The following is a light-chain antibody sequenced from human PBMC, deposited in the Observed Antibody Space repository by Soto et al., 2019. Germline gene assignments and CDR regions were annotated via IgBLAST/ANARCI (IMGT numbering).Light chain of an antibody. V-gene: IGKV3-11*01. Sequence: EIVLAQSPATLSLSPGERATLSCRASQSVSIYLAWYQQKPGQAPRLLIYDASNRATGIPARFSGSGSGTDFTITISSLEPEDFAVYYCQQLSNWPPKITFGQGTRLEIK. CDR2: DAS. CDR1: QSVSIY. CDR3: QQLSNWPPKIT. J-gene: IGKJ5*01.